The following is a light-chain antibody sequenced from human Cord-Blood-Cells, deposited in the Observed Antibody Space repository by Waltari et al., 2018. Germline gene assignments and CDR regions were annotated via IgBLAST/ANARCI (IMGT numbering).Light chain of an antibody. Sequence: SPSSLSASVGDRVTITCRASQSISSYLNWYQQKPGKAPKLLIYAASSLQSGVPSRFSGSGSGTDFTLTISSLQPEDFATYYCQQSYSTPPVTFGGGTKVEIK. J-gene: IGKJ4*01. CDR3: QQSYSTPPVT. V-gene: IGKV1-39*01. CDR1: QSISSY. CDR2: AAS.